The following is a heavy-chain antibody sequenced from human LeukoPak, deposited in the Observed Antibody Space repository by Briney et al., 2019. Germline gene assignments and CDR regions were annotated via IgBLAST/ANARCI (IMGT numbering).Heavy chain of an antibody. J-gene: IGHJ4*02. CDR2: IYHSGST. CDR3: ARVDPDSSSTLEVFDY. D-gene: IGHD6-6*01. Sequence: PSETLSLTCAVSGGSISSSNWWSWVRQPPGKGLEWIGEIYHSGSTNYNPSLKSRVTISVDTSKNQFSLKLSSVTAADTAVYYCARVDPDSSSTLEVFDYWGQGTLVTVSS. CDR1: GGSISSSNW. V-gene: IGHV4-4*02.